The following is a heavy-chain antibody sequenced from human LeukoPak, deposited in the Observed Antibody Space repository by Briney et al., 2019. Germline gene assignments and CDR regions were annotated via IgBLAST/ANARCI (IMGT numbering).Heavy chain of an antibody. D-gene: IGHD2-8*01. Sequence: SETLSLTCTVSGYSISNGYYWGWIRQPPGKGLEWIGSIYHSGTTYYNPSLKSRVTISVDTSKNQFSLKLSSVTATDTAVYYCARQGVGCTNGVCSFDYWGQGTLVTVSS. CDR3: ARQGVGCTNGVCSFDY. V-gene: IGHV4-38-2*02. CDR1: GYSISNGYY. CDR2: IYHSGTT. J-gene: IGHJ4*02.